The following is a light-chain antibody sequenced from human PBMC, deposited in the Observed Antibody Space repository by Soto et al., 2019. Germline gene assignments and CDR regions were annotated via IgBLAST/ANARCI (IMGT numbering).Light chain of an antibody. CDR1: SSDVGSYNL. CDR2: ETS. Sequence: QSALTQPASVSGYPGQSITISCTGTSSDVGSYNLVSWYQQHPGKAPKLMIYETSKRPSGVSNRFSGSKSGNTASLTISGLQAEDEADYYCCSYADSFTYGFGPGTKLTVL. J-gene: IGLJ1*01. CDR3: CSYADSFTYG. V-gene: IGLV2-23*01.